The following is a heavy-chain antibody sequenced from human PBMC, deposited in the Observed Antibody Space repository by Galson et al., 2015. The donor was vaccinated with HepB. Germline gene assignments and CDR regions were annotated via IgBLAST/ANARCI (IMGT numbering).Heavy chain of an antibody. CDR2: IDRSSDTI. V-gene: IGHV3-48*01. CDR3: AREYGQRVNFDC. CDR1: EFSFSSHS. J-gene: IGHJ4*02. D-gene: IGHD3-10*01. Sequence: SLRLSCAACEFSFSSHSMNWVRQAPGKGLEWISYIDRSSDTIYYADSVKGRFTVSRDNAKNSLYLQMNSLRVEDTAVCYCAREYGQRVNFDCWGQGTLVTVSS.